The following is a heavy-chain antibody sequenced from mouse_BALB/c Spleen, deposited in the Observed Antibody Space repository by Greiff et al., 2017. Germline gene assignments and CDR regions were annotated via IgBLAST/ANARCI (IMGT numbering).Heavy chain of an antibody. D-gene: IGHD4-1*01. CDR3: ARSGTYYFDY. V-gene: IGHV5-17*02. CDR2: ISSGSSTI. J-gene: IGHJ2*01. Sequence: EVMLVESGGGLVQPGGSRKLSCAASGFTFSSFGMHWVRQAPEKGLEWVAYISSGSSTIYYADTVKGRFTISSDNPKNTLFLQMTSLRSEDTAMYYCARSGTYYFDYWGQGTTLTVSS. CDR1: GFTFSSFG.